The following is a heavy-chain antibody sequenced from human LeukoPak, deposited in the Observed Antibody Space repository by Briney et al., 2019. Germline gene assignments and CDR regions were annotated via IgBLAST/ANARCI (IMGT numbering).Heavy chain of an antibody. Sequence: GGSLRLSCAASGFTFTSIAMTWVRQAPGTGLEWVSTIRGTGDSTHYADSVKGRFIISRDKSRNMLYLQMNGLRAEDTAIYYCAKGQELDDGVFDSWGQGTLVTVSS. D-gene: IGHD1-1*01. CDR1: GFTFTSIA. CDR3: AKGQELDDGVFDS. CDR2: IRGTGDST. V-gene: IGHV3-23*01. J-gene: IGHJ4*02.